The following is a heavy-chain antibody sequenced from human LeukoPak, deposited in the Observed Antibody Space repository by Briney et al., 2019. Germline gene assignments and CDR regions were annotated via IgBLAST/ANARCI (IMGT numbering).Heavy chain of an antibody. Sequence: GGSLTLSCAASGFTFSRFAMNWLRQAPGKGLEWVATIIDNGDRTYYADSVRGRFTLSRDNSNNTLSLQMNSLRAEDTATYYCSKGITLVRGFTDFDYWGQGTLVTVSS. J-gene: IGHJ4*02. D-gene: IGHD3-10*01. CDR2: IIDNGDRT. CDR1: GFTFSRFA. V-gene: IGHV3-23*01. CDR3: SKGITLVRGFTDFDY.